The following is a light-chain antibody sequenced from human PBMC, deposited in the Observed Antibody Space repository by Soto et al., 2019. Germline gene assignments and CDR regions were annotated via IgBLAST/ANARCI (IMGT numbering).Light chain of an antibody. J-gene: IGLJ7*01. CDR3: SSYAGSNNF. CDR1: SSDVGGYNY. Sequence: QSALTQPPSASGSPGQSVTISCTGTSSDVGGYNYVSWYQQHPGKAPKLMIYEVNKRPSGVPDRFSGSKSGSTASLTVSGLQAEDEADYYCSSYAGSNNFFGGGTQLTVL. CDR2: EVN. V-gene: IGLV2-8*01.